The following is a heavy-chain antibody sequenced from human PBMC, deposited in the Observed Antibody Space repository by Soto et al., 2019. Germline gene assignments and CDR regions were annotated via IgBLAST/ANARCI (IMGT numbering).Heavy chain of an antibody. D-gene: IGHD3-10*01. CDR1: GGPINAHF. V-gene: IGHV4-4*07. J-gene: IGHJ4*02. CDR2: IYISGTT. Sequence: QVQLQESGPGLVKPSETLSLTCTISGGPINAHFWSWIRQPAVKGLEFIGHIYISGTTTYNPSLKSRVTLSIDPPKSQLSLKLSSVTAADTAVYYCARINVGSPDFWAQGTLVTVSS. CDR3: ARINVGSPDF.